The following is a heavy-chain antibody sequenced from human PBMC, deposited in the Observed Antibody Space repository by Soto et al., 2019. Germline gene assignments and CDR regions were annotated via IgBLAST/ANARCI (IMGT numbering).Heavy chain of an antibody. Sequence: QVQLQQWGAGLLKPSETLSLTCAVYGGFVTSGSYYWSWIRQPPGKRLEWIGEMSHSGGTHFNPALKGRVTISVDTSKNQFTLKMSSVTAADTALYYCARVERGTATSVVDAFDIWGPGTMVTVSS. V-gene: IGHV4-34*01. J-gene: IGHJ3*02. D-gene: IGHD1-1*01. CDR2: MSHSGGT. CDR3: ARVERGTATSVVDAFDI. CDR1: GGFVTSGSYY.